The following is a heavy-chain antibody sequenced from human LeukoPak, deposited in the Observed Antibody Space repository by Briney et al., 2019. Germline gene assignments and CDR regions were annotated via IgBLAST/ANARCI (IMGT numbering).Heavy chain of an antibody. Sequence: GGSLRLSCAASGFTFSDYAMSWVRQAPGKGLEWVSAVSGSGGSTYYADSVKGRFTISRDNSKNTLYLQMNGLRAEDTAVYYCAKEKYGSGSFRLYYFDYWGQGTLVTVSS. CDR1: GFTFSDYA. J-gene: IGHJ4*02. D-gene: IGHD3-10*01. CDR2: VSGSGGST. V-gene: IGHV3-23*01. CDR3: AKEKYGSGSFRLYYFDY.